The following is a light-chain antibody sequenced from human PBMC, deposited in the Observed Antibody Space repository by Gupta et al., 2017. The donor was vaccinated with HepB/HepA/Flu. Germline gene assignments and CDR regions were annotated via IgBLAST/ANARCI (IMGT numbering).Light chain of an antibody. CDR2: QVS. Sequence: VVLPQSPLSLPVTLGQPASISCRSSQSLVFSDGNTFLHWFQQRPGQSPRRLLYQVSKRDSGVPERVSGSGSGTEFKLRIRRVEAEDVEIYYCVQGTHWPTFGGGTKVEIK. J-gene: IGKJ4*01. CDR3: VQGTHWPT. V-gene: IGKV2-30*01. CDR1: QSLVFSDGNTF.